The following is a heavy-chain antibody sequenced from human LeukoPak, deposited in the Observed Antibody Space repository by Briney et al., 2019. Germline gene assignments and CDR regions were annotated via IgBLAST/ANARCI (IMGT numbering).Heavy chain of an antibody. D-gene: IGHD1-7*01. Sequence: SETLSLTCNVSGGSFTNYYWSWIRQTPEKGLEWIGQINHSGDTSYNPYLRSRMTLSVDRSKNQLSLKVTTVTAADTGVYYCARGPGTLGLSPWGQGTLVTVSS. CDR3: ARGPGTLGLSP. V-gene: IGHV4-34*01. J-gene: IGHJ5*02. CDR1: GGSFTNYY. CDR2: INHSGDT.